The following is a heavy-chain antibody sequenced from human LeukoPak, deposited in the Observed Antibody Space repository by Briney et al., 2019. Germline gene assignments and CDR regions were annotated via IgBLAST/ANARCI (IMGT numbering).Heavy chain of an antibody. J-gene: IGHJ3*02. Sequence: SETLSLTCVVYGGSFSGYYWSWIRQPPGKGLEGIGEINHSGSTNYNLSLKSRVTISVDTSKNQFSLKLSSVTAADTAVYYCARGRRGWDIVVVPAAMGAFDIWGQGTMVTVSS. V-gene: IGHV4-34*01. D-gene: IGHD2-2*01. CDR3: ARGRRGWDIVVVPAAMGAFDI. CDR1: GGSFSGYY. CDR2: INHSGST.